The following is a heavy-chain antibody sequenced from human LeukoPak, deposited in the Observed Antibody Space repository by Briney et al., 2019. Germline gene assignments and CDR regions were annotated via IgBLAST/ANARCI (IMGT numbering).Heavy chain of an antibody. V-gene: IGHV1-69*13. J-gene: IGHJ6*02. CDR1: GGTFSSYA. Sequence: SVKVSCKASGGTFSSYAISWVRQAPGQGLEWMGGIIPIFGTANYAQKFQGRVTITADESTSTAYMELSSLRSEDTAVYYCARLPRYYYGMDVWGQGTTVTVSS. CDR3: ARLPRYYYGMDV. CDR2: IIPIFGTA.